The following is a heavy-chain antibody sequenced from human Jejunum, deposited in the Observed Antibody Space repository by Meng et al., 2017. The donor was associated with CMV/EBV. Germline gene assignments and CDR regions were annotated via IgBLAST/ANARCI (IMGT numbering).Heavy chain of an antibody. Sequence: SGGSISSNSYYWGWIRQPPGKGLEWVGSIYHSGSTYYNPSLKSRVTISVDTSKNLFSLKVRSVTAADTAVYYCARAVAYPQWFDPWGQGTLVPSPQ. CDR2: IYHSGST. CDR3: ARAVAYPQWFDP. CDR1: GGSISSNSYY. J-gene: IGHJ5*02. V-gene: IGHV4-39*07. D-gene: IGHD3-16*01.